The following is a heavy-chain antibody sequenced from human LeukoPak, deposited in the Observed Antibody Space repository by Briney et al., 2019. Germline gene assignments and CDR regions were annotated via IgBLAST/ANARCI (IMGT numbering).Heavy chain of an antibody. CDR3: ARVLLWFGESPFDY. V-gene: IGHV1-46*01. D-gene: IGHD3-10*01. Sequence: ASVKVSCKASGYTFTSYYMHWVRQAPGQGLEWMGIINPSGGSTSYTQKFQGRVTITRDTSASTAYMELSSLRSEDTAVYYCARVLLWFGESPFDYWGQGTLVTVSS. CDR1: GYTFTSYY. CDR2: INPSGGST. J-gene: IGHJ4*02.